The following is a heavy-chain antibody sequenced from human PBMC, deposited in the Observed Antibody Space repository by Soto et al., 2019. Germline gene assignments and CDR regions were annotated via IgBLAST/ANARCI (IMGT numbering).Heavy chain of an antibody. CDR2: VYYSGNT. CDR1: GGSISSSNYY. D-gene: IGHD6-6*01. V-gene: IGHV4-39*01. CDR3: ARHSSSYYYMDV. J-gene: IGHJ6*03. Sequence: PSETLSLTSTVSGGSISSSNYYWGWIRQPPGKGLEWIGSVYYSGNTYYNPSLKSRVTMSVDTSKNQFSLKLSSVTAADTAVYYCARHSSSYYYMDVWGKGTTVTVSS.